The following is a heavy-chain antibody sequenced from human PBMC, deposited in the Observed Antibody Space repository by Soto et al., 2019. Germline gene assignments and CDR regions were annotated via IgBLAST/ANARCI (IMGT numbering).Heavy chain of an antibody. D-gene: IGHD5-18*01. CDR3: AKGEKYSGRIFAY. CDR1: GDSVSSNSAG. J-gene: IGHJ4*01. V-gene: IGHV6-1*01. Sequence: PSQTLSLTCAITGDSVSSNSAGWSWVRQSPSRGLEWLGRTYYRSKWYYEYAVSVRGRITINPDTSKNQYSLQLNSVTPEDTAVYFRAKGEKYSGRIFAYWGRGTLVTVSS. CDR2: TYYRSKWYY.